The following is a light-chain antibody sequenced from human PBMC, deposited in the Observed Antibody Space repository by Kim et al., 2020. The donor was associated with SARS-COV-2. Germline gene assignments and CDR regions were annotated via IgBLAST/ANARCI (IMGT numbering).Light chain of an antibody. J-gene: IGKJ4*01. Sequence: SPGDRATLSCRASHSVSSSYLAWYQQKPGQAPRLLIYGASSRATGIPDRFSGSGSRTDFTLTISRLEPEDVAVYYCQQYGSSPLTFGEGTKVDIK. V-gene: IGKV3-20*01. CDR3: QQYGSSPLT. CDR1: HSVSSSY. CDR2: GAS.